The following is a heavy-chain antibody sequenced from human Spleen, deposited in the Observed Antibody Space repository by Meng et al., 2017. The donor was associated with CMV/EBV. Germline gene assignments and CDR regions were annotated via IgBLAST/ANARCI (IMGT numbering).Heavy chain of an antibody. D-gene: IGHD2-2*01. CDR1: GYTFAGHY. CDR3: AIRAGCSSTSCYGYYYYGMDV. CDR2: INPNSGGT. J-gene: IGHJ6*02. Sequence: ASVKVSCKASGYTFAGHYLHWVRQAPGQGLEWMAWINPNSGGTNYAQKFQGRVTMTRDTSISTAYMELSRLRSDDTAVYYCAIRAGCSSTSCYGYYYYGMDVWGQGTTVTVSS. V-gene: IGHV1-2*02.